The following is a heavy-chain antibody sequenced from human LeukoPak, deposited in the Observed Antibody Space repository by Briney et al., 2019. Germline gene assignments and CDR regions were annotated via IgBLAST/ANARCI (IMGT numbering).Heavy chain of an antibody. CDR1: GFTSSSRA. CDR2: IGGSGGTT. D-gene: IGHD1/OR15-1a*01. CDR3: AKDRSDWNNAFDY. Sequence: PGGSLRLSCAASGFTSSSRAMSWVRQAPGKGLDWVSAIGGSGGTTYYADSVKGRFTISRDNSKNTLYLQMNRLRAEDTAVYYCAKDRSDWNNAFDYWGQGTLVTVSS. V-gene: IGHV3-23*01. J-gene: IGHJ4*02.